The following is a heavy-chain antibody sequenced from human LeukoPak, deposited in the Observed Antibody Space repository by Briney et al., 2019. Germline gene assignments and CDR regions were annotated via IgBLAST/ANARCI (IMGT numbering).Heavy chain of an antibody. D-gene: IGHD3-22*01. CDR3: TTGERRFDSSGYYPYDFDY. CDR2: IKSRADDGTI. Sequence: PGRSLRLSCAVSGFTFTNAWMSWVRQAAGKGLEWVGRIKSRADDGTIDYAAPVKVRFTISRDESKNTLYLQMNSLKTEDTAVYYCTTGERRFDSSGYYPYDFDYWGQGTLVTVSS. V-gene: IGHV3-15*01. J-gene: IGHJ4*01. CDR1: GFTFTNAW.